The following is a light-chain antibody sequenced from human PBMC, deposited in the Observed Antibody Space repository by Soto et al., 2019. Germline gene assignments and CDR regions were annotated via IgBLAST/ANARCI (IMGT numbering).Light chain of an antibody. V-gene: IGKV1-9*01. J-gene: IGKJ3*01. CDR3: QHLNSFPPLFT. CDR1: QGISSY. Sequence: DIQLTQSPSFLSASVGDRVTITCRASQGISSYLAWYQQRPGEPPELLIYGASTLQSGVASRFSGSGSGTEFTLTISSLQPEDFATYFCQHLNSFPPLFTFGPGTTVDIK. CDR2: GAS.